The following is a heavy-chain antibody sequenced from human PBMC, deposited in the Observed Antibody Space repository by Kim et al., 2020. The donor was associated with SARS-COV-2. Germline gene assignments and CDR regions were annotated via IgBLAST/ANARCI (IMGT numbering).Heavy chain of an antibody. Sequence: YAASGEDRFTIPRDNSKNTLYLQMNSLRAEDTAVYYCGTSSSPDDAFDIWGQGTMVTVSS. CDR3: GTSSSPDDAFDI. V-gene: IGHV3-33*01. D-gene: IGHD6-6*01. J-gene: IGHJ3*02.